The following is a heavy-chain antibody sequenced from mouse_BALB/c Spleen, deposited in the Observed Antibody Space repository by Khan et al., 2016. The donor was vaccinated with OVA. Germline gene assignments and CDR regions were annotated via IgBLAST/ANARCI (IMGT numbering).Heavy chain of an antibody. Sequence: QVQLQQSGAERAKPGASVKMSCKASGYTFTTYWMHWVKQRPGQGLEWIGYINPTSGYTDYNEKFKDRATLSADKSSSTAYMQLSSLTSEDSAVYYCTGDRIDYWGQGTTLTVSS. CDR3: TGDRIDY. CDR2: INPTSGYT. V-gene: IGHV1-7*01. J-gene: IGHJ2*01. CDR1: GYTFTTYW.